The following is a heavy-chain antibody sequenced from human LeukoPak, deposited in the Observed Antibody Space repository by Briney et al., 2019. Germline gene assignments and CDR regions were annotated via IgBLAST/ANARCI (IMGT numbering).Heavy chain of an antibody. J-gene: IGHJ5*02. CDR2: VNPNNGDA. CDR1: GYTFTGYY. D-gene: IGHD7-27*01. Sequence: ASVKVSCKASGYTFTGYYMHWVRQAPGQGLEWMGWVNPNNGDAGFSQKFQGRVTLTSNTSLTTAYMELTSLTSEDTAVYYCARGLGTYWGKDFLNWFDPWGQGTLVTVSS. V-gene: IGHV1-8*02. CDR3: ARGLGTYWGKDFLNWFDP.